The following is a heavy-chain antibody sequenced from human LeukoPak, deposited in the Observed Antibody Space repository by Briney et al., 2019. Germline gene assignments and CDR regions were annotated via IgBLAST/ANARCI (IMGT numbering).Heavy chain of an antibody. CDR3: XXXXXXYAGGPGYSYYYYMDV. CDR2: IHYSGST. V-gene: IGHV4-59*01. J-gene: IGHJ6*03. D-gene: IGHD4-23*01. Sequence: SETLSLTCTVSGGSISSYYWSWIRQPPGKGLEWIGYIHYSGSTHYNPSLKSRVTISVDTSKNQVSLKLRSVTAADTAVYYCXXXXXXYAGGPGYSYYYYMDVWGKGTTVTISS. CDR1: GGSISSYY.